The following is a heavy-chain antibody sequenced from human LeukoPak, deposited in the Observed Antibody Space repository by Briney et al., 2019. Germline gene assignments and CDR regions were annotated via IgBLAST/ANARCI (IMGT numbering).Heavy chain of an antibody. Sequence: PGGSLRLSCAASGFTFSSYAMSWVRQAPGKGLEWVSAISGSGGSTYYADSVKGRFTISRDNSKNTLYLQMNSLRAEDTAVYYCARDQAATEWELPTTQTDYWGQGTLVTVSS. CDR2: ISGSGGST. V-gene: IGHV3-23*01. CDR3: ARDQAATEWELPTTQTDY. CDR1: GFTFSSYA. D-gene: IGHD1-26*01. J-gene: IGHJ4*02.